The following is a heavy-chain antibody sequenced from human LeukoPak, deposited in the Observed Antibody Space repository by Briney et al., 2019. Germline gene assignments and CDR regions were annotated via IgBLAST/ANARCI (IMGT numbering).Heavy chain of an antibody. CDR2: IYHSGST. J-gene: IGHJ4*02. CDR1: GGSISSGDYY. D-gene: IGHD1-26*01. Sequence: SQTLSLTCTVSGGSISSGDYYWSWIRQPPGKGLEWIGYIYHSGSTYYNPSLKSRVTISVDRSKNQFSLKLSSVTAADTAVYYCARDAPESGSYLPGDWGQGTLVTVSS. CDR3: ARDAPESGSYLPGD. V-gene: IGHV4-30-4*01.